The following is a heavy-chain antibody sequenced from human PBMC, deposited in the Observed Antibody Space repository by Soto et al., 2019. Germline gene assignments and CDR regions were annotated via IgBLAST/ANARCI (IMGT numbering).Heavy chain of an antibody. D-gene: IGHD6-6*01. V-gene: IGHV4-30-4*01. CDR1: GDSISTADYY. CDR3: ARGIYSTSSFFDS. CDR2: IYYSGNT. J-gene: IGHJ4*02. Sequence: SETLSLTCTVSGDSISTADYYWNWIRQPPGKGLEWIGYIYYSGNTYYIPSLKSRVTISVDTSKNQISLKLNSVTAADTAVYYCARGIYSTSSFFDSWGQGTLVTVSS.